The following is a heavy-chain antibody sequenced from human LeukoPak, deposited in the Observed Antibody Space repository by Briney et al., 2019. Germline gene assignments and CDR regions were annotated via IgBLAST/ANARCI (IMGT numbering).Heavy chain of an antibody. Sequence: NSSETLSLTCAVYGGSFSGYYWSWIRQPPGKGLEWIGEINHSGSTNYNPSLKSRFTISVDTSKNQFSLQLSSVTAADTAVYYCAREFARSNAFDIWGPGTVVIVSS. CDR2: INHSGST. CDR1: GGSFSGYY. CDR3: AREFARSNAFDI. J-gene: IGHJ3*02. V-gene: IGHV4-34*01. D-gene: IGHD3-10*01.